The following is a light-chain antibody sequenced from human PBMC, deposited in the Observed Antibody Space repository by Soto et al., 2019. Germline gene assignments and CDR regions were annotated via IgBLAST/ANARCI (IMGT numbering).Light chain of an antibody. Sequence: DIVLTQSPGTLSLSPGERATLSCRASQSVGSQYLAWYHQKPGQAPRLLIYATSSRATGIPDRISGSGSGTDFTLTISRLEPEDSAVYYCQQYGISPPTFGPGTKVEI. CDR3: QQYGISPPT. CDR2: ATS. J-gene: IGKJ1*01. V-gene: IGKV3-20*01. CDR1: QSVGSQY.